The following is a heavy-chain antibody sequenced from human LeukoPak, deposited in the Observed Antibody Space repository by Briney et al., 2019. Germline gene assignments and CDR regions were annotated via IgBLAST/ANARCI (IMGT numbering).Heavy chain of an antibody. Sequence: GGSLRLSCAASGFTFSSYNMNWVRQAPGKGLEWVSSISSSSSYIYYADSVKGRFTISRDNAKNSLYLQMNSLRAEDTAVYYCARGQLWQHSDYGGQGTLVTVSS. CDR2: ISSSSSYI. CDR3: ARGQLWQHSDY. V-gene: IGHV3-21*01. D-gene: IGHD5-18*01. CDR1: GFTFSSYN. J-gene: IGHJ4*02.